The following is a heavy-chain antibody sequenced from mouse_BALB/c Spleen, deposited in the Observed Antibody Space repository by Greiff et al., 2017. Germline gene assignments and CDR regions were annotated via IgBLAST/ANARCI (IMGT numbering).Heavy chain of an antibody. CDR3: AVGGYAMDY. V-gene: IGHV1-28*01. J-gene: IGHJ4*01. CDR1: GYSFTSYY. Sequence: EVQLQQSGPELMKPGASVKISCKASGYSFTSYYMHWVKQSHGKSLEWIGYIDPFNGGTSYNQKFKGKATLTVDKSSSTAYMHLSSLTSEDSAVYYCAVGGYAMDYWGQGTSVTVSS. CDR2: IDPFNGGT.